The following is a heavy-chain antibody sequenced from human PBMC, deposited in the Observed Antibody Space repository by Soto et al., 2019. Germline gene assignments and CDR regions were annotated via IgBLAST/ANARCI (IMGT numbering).Heavy chain of an antibody. Sequence: SVKVSCKVSGVTFSSYAISWVRQAPGQGLEWMGGIIPIFGTANYAQKFRGRVTITADKSTSTAYMELSSLRSEDTAVYYCARDNGGVTPLWDYYYYGMDVWGQGTTVTVSS. J-gene: IGHJ6*02. CDR1: GVTFSSYA. D-gene: IGHD2-21*02. V-gene: IGHV1-69*06. CDR2: IIPIFGTA. CDR3: ARDNGGVTPLWDYYYYGMDV.